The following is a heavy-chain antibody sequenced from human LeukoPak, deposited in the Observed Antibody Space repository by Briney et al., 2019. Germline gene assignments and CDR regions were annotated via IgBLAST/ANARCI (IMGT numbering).Heavy chain of an antibody. D-gene: IGHD6-19*01. CDR2: IYYDGTT. CDR1: GGPLSSYY. CDR3: ARHQNHGGWYKLVSNFDY. V-gene: IGHV4-59*08. J-gene: IGHJ4*02. Sequence: PSETLSLTCNVSGGPLSSYYWSWIRQAPGKGLEWIGYIYYDGTTDYNPSLKSRVVISVDTSKNQFSLRLDSLTARDTAVYYCARHQNHGGWYKLVSNFDYWGQGTLVIVSS.